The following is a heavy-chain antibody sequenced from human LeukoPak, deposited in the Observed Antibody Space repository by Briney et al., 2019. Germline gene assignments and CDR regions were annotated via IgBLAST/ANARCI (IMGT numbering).Heavy chain of an antibody. Sequence: PGGSLRLSCAASGFTFSDYYMSWVRQALGRRLVWVSHISSSGNTIYYADSVKGRFTISRDNAKNSLYLQMNSLRAEDTAVYYCAKQCGSCRSDSWGQGALVTVSS. D-gene: IGHD2-15*01. V-gene: IGHV3-11*01. CDR2: ISSSGNTI. J-gene: IGHJ4*02. CDR1: GFTFSDYY. CDR3: AKQCGSCRSDS.